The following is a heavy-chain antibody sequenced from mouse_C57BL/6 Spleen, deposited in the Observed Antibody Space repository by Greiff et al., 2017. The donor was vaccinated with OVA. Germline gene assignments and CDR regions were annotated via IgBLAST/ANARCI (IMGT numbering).Heavy chain of an antibody. V-gene: IGHV3-6*01. CDR2: ISYDGSN. CDR1: GYSITSGYY. CDR3: AKEDGYDDARDY. Sequence: EVKLLESGPGLVKPSQSLSLTCSVTGYSITSGYYWNWIRQLPGNKLEWVGYISYDGSNNYNSSLKNRTSLTRDTSKNQFFLKLNSVTTEDTATYFCAKEDGYDDARDYWGQGTSVTVSS. D-gene: IGHD2-2*01. J-gene: IGHJ4*01.